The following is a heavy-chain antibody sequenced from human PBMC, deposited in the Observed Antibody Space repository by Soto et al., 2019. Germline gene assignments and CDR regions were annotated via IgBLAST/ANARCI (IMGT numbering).Heavy chain of an antibody. Sequence: ASVKVSCKASGYTFTSYGISWVRQAPGQGLEWMGWISAYNGNTNYAQKLQGRVTMATDTSTSTAYMELMSLRSDDTAVYYCARPNDYGGNAFDIWGQGTMVTVSS. CDR2: ISAYNGNT. V-gene: IGHV1-18*01. CDR1: GYTFTSYG. J-gene: IGHJ3*02. CDR3: ARPNDYGGNAFDI. D-gene: IGHD4-17*01.